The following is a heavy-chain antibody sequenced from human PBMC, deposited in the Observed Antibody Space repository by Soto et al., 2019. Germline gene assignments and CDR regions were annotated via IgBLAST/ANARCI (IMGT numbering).Heavy chain of an antibody. CDR2: ISSSSSTI. Sequence: GGSLRLSCAASGFXFSSYSMNRVRQAPGKGLEWVSYISSSSSTIYYADSVKGRFTISRDNAKSIAYLQINSLKTEDTAFYYCTRGTGYSGYDLPDYWGQGTLVTVSS. CDR3: TRGTGYSGYDLPDY. V-gene: IGHV3-48*01. CDR1: GFXFSSYS. J-gene: IGHJ4*02. D-gene: IGHD5-12*01.